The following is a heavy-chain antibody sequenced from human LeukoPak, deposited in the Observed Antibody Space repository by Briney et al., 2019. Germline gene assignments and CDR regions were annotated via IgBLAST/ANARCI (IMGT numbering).Heavy chain of an antibody. V-gene: IGHV3-30-3*01. CDR1: GFTFRSHA. J-gene: IGHJ4*02. CDR2: ISYDGSNK. Sequence: GGSLRLSCAASGFTFRSHAMHWVRQAPGKGLQWVAVISYDGSNKFYADSVKGRFTISRDNSKNTLYLQMNSLRPEDTAVYYCAPREDWGQGTLVTVST. CDR3: APRED. D-gene: IGHD1-26*01.